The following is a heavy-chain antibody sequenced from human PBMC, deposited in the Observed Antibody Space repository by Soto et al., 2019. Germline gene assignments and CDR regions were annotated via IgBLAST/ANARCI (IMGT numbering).Heavy chain of an antibody. D-gene: IGHD3-10*01. CDR2: MSVNKVRT. J-gene: IGHJ4*02. V-gene: IGHV1-18*01. Sequence: QVQLVQSGGEVKKPGASVKVSCKASGYNFNTYGISWVREAPGQGLVWRGWMSVNKVRTNYSQKFQGSVIMTTETSTSTAYLELRSLRSDDTAIYYCARVWVRGEVDYWGQGTLVTVSS. CDR3: ARVWVRGEVDY. CDR1: GYNFNTYG.